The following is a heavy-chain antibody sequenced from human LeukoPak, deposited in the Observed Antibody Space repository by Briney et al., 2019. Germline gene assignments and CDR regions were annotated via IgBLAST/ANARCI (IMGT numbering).Heavy chain of an antibody. Sequence: GGSLRLSCAASGFTVSSNYMSWVRQAPGKGLEWVSVIYSGGSTYYADSVKGRFTISRDNSKNTLYLQMNSLRAEDTAVYYCARDSYYYDSSGYSVLHPFDYWGQGTLVTVSS. CDR2: IYSGGST. V-gene: IGHV3-53*01. J-gene: IGHJ4*02. CDR1: GFTVSSNY. CDR3: ARDSYYYDSSGYSVLHPFDY. D-gene: IGHD3-22*01.